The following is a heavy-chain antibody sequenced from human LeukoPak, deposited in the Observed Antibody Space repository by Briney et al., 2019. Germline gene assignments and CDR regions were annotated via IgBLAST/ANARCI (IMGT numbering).Heavy chain of an antibody. V-gene: IGHV1-69*13. Sequence: ASVKVSCKASGGTFSSYAISWVRQAPGQGLEWMGGIIPIFGTANYAQKFQGRVTITADESTSTAYMELSSLRSEDTAVYYCARRNRRAVAAYDYFDYWGQGTLVTVSS. CDR1: GGTFSSYA. CDR2: IIPIFGTA. CDR3: ARRNRRAVAAYDYFDY. J-gene: IGHJ4*02. D-gene: IGHD6-19*01.